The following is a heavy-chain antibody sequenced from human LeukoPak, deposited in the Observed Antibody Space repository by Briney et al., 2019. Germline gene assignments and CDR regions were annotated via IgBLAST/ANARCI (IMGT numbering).Heavy chain of an antibody. CDR1: GFSLSTSGVG. D-gene: IGHD3-16*01. J-gene: IGHJ6*02. CDR2: IYWDDDK. Sequence: GSGPTLVNPTQTLTLTCTFSGFSLSTSGVGVGWIRQPPGKALEWLVLIYWDDDKRYSPSLKSRLTITKDTSKNQVVLTMTNMDPVDTATYYCAHGLYGMDVWGQGTTVTVSS. V-gene: IGHV2-5*02. CDR3: AHGLYGMDV.